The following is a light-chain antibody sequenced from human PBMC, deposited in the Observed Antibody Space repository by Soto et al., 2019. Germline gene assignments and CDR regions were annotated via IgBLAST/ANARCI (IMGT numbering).Light chain of an antibody. CDR3: CSYAGSYTYV. CDR2: DVN. V-gene: IGLV2-11*01. Sequence: QSALTQPPSVSGSPGQSVTISCTGTSSDVGDYNYVSWYQQHPGKAPKVMIYDVNKRPSGVPDRFSGSKSGNTASLTISGLQDDDEADYYCCSYAGSYTYVLGTGTKLTVL. J-gene: IGLJ1*01. CDR1: SSDVGDYNY.